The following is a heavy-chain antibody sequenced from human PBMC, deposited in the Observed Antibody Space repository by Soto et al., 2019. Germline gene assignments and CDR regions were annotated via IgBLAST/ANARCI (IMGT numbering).Heavy chain of an antibody. CDR2: IYYNGNT. Sequence: QVQLQESGPGLVKPSQTLSLTCTVSGGSIRSGGYYWSWIRQHPGKDLEWIGYIYYNGNTYYNPSRRGRVTIAVDTAKNQFSLKLSSVTAPDTAVYYCARAVTVVSNFDYWGQGTLVAVSA. V-gene: IGHV4-31*03. J-gene: IGHJ4*02. D-gene: IGHD2-15*01. CDR3: ARAVTVVSNFDY. CDR1: GGSIRSGGYY.